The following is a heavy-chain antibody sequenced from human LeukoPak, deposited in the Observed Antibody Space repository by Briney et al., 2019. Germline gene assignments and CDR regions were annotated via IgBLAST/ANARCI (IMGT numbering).Heavy chain of an antibody. CDR3: LEFGCGGNCYSVGY. Sequence: PGGSLRLSCPASGLSFSNYGMSGVRQAPGKGLEWVSTITGTGGTTYYADSVKGRFTISRGNSKNTQSLQMNSLRAEDTAVYYCLEFGCGGNCYSVGYWVEGTLVTVSS. D-gene: IGHD2-21*02. V-gene: IGHV3-23*01. CDR1: GLSFSNYG. J-gene: IGHJ4*02. CDR2: ITGTGGTT.